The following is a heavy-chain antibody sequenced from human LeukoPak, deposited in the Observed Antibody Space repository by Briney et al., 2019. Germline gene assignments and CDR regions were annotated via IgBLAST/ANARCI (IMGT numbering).Heavy chain of an antibody. CDR1: GGSISGYY. CDR2: IYYSGST. Sequence: SETLSLTCTVSGGSISGYYWTWIRQPPGKGLEWIGYIYYSGSTNYNPSLKSRVTISVDTSKNQFSLKLSSVTAADTAVYYCARDYYDSKGFGYWGQGTLVTVSS. D-gene: IGHD3-22*01. V-gene: IGHV4-59*01. CDR3: ARDYYDSKGFGY. J-gene: IGHJ4*02.